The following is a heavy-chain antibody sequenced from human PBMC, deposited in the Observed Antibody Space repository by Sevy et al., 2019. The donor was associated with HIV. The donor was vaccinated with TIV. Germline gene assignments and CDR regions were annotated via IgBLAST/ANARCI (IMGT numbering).Heavy chain of an antibody. J-gene: IGHJ4*02. CDR2: IWLGGTT. CDR3: ARGKHVSDYYGSFVY. V-gene: IGHV3-53*01. D-gene: IGHD3-3*01. Sequence: GSLRRSCAVSGFTVSSNFMSWVRQAPGKGLEWVSVIWLGGTTYYADSVKGRFTISRDNSKNTVYLHMNSLRAEDTAAYYCARGKHVSDYYGSFVYWGQGALVTVSS. CDR1: GFTVSSNF.